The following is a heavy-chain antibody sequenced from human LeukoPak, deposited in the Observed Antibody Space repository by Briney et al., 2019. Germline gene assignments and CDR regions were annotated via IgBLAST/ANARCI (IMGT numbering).Heavy chain of an antibody. CDR2: IYPGDSDT. CDR1: GYSFTNYW. D-gene: IGHD3-22*01. V-gene: IGHV5-51*01. Sequence: GESLKISCKGFGYSFTNYWIGWVRQMPGKGLEWMGIIYPGDSDTRYSPSFQGQVTISADKSISTAYLQWSSLKASDTAMYYCARETYYYDSSGYLAPYDAFDIWGQGTMVTVSS. CDR3: ARETYYYDSSGYLAPYDAFDI. J-gene: IGHJ3*02.